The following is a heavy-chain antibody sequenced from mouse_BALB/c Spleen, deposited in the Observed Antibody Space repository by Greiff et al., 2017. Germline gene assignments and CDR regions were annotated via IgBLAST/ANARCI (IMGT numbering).Heavy chain of an antibody. CDR1: GYSFTSYW. V-gene: IGHV1S127*01. CDR3: ARWDGNYVGYAMDY. Sequence: VQLQQSGPQLVRPGASVKISCKASGYSFTSYWMHWVKQRPGQGLEWIGMIDPSDSETRLNQKFKDKATLTVDKSSSTAYMQLSSPTSEDSAVYYCARWDGNYVGYAMDYWGQGTSVTVSS. J-gene: IGHJ4*01. CDR2: IDPSDSET. D-gene: IGHD2-1*01.